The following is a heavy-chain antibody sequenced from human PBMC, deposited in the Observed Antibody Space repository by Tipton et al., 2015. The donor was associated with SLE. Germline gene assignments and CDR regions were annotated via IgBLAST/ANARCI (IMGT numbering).Heavy chain of an antibody. CDR3: AKWCVYYFTGVFDL. V-gene: IGHV3-33*06. J-gene: IGHJ2*01. CDR1: GYTFSSYG. Sequence: SLRLSCAASGYTFSSYGLHWVRQAPGKGLEWVAVIWLDGSNKNYADSVKGRFTISRDNSKNTLYLQMNSLRAEDTAVYYCAKWCVYYFTGVFDLWVRATLGAVSS. CDR2: IWLDGSNK. D-gene: IGHD2-8*02.